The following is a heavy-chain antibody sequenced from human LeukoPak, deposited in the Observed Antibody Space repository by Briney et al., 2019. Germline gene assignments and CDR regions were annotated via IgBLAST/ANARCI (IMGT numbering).Heavy chain of an antibody. V-gene: IGHV4-59*01. CDR3: AREKSPERKTWLQLGAFDV. D-gene: IGHD5-24*01. CDR2: TYYSGST. J-gene: IGHJ3*01. CDR1: GGSISTYY. Sequence: SETLSLTCTVSGGSISTYYWSWIRQPPGKGLEWIGYTYYSGSTNYNPSLKSRVTLSIDTSKSQLSFQLTSVTAADTAVYYCAREKSPERKTWLQLGAFDVWGQGTVVTVSS.